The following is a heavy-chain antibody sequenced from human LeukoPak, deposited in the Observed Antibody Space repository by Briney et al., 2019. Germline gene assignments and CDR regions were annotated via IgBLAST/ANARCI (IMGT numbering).Heavy chain of an antibody. CDR2: IYHSGST. V-gene: IGHV4-4*02. CDR3: ARPSSGYNDAFDI. CDR1: GGSLCSSNW. D-gene: IGHD3-22*01. J-gene: IGHJ3*02. Sequence: SETLSLTCAVSGGSLCSSNWWSWVRQPPGKGLEWIGEIYHSGSTNYNPSLKCRATISVDKSKNQFSLKLSSVTAADTAVYYCARPSSGYNDAFDIWGQGTMVTVSS.